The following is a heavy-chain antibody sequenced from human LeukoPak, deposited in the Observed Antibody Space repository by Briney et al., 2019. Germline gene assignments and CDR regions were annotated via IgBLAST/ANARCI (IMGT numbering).Heavy chain of an antibody. CDR3: ATEGYCSGGNCPVAY. D-gene: IGHD2-15*01. V-gene: IGHV4-59*02. CDR2: IYYSGST. J-gene: IGHJ4*02. CDR1: GGSVSSYY. Sequence: SETLSLTCTVSGGSVSSYYWSWIRQPPGKGLEWIGYIYYSGSTNYNPSLKSRVTISVDTSKNQFSLKLSSVTAADTAVYYCATEGYCSGGNCPVAYWGQGTLVTVSS.